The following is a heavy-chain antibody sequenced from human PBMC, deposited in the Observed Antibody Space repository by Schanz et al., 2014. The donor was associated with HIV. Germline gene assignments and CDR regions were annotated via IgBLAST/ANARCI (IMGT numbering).Heavy chain of an antibody. J-gene: IGHJ4*02. CDR3: ARGDILTGLYPYYFDS. CDR1: GYTLSSYY. CDR2: INPYDGST. Sequence: QVQLVQSGAEVKKPGASVKLSCKASGYTLSSYYLQWVRQARGEGLEWMGLINPYDGSTSNAQKFQGRVTMTRDTSTSTVYMQLSSLTSDDTAVYYCARGDILTGLYPYYFDSWGQGTLVTVSS. V-gene: IGHV1-46*01. D-gene: IGHD3-9*01.